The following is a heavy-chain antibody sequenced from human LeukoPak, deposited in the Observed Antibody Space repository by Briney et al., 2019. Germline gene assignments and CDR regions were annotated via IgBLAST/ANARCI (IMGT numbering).Heavy chain of an antibody. CDR3: AKVRYTYGPFYDF. V-gene: IGHV3-23*01. CDR2: INTSGGTT. J-gene: IGHJ4*02. Sequence: GVSLRLSCAGSGFTFSNSDMSWVRQAPGKGLEWVATINTSGGTTYYADSVKGQFTISRDNSRNTLYLQMNSLRAEDTAVYYCAKVRYTYGPFYDFWGQGTLVTVSS. CDR1: GFTFSNSD. D-gene: IGHD5-18*01.